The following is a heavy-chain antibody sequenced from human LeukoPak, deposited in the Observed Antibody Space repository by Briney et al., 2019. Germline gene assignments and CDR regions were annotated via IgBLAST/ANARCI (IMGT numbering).Heavy chain of an antibody. J-gene: IGHJ4*02. V-gene: IGHV4-34*01. CDR1: GGSFSGYY. D-gene: IGHD1-26*01. CDR3: ARQESGSYDFDY. CDR2: INHSGST. Sequence: SETLSLTCAVYGGSFSGYYWSWIRQPPGKGLEWIGEINHSGSTNYNPSLKSRVTISVDTSKNQFSLKLSSVTAADTAVYYCARQESGSYDFDYWGQGILITVSS.